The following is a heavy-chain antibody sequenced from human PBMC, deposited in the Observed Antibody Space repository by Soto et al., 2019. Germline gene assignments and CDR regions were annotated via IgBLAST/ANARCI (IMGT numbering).Heavy chain of an antibody. CDR3: ARDSYCSGGSCYPFDYYYYYGMDV. J-gene: IGHJ6*02. CDR2: INPSGGST. Sequence: GASVKVSCKASGYTFTSYYMHWVRQAPGQGLEWMGIINPSGGSTSYAQKFQGRVTMTRDTSTSTVYMELSSLRSEDTAVYYCARDSYCSGGSCYPFDYYYYYGMDVWGQGTTVTVSS. CDR1: GYTFTSYY. D-gene: IGHD2-15*01. V-gene: IGHV1-46*01.